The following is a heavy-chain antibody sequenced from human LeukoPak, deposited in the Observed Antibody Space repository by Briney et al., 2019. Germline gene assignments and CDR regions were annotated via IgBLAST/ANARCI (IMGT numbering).Heavy chain of an antibody. CDR2: INPSGGST. CDR1: GYTFTSYY. V-gene: IGHV1-46*01. Sequence: ASVKVSCKASGYTFTSYYMHWVRQAPGQGLEWMGIINPSGGSTSYAQKFQGRVTMTRDTSTSTVYMELSSLRSEDTAVYYCARDRALWVVAAYTFDYWGQGTLVTVSS. CDR3: ARDRALWVVAAYTFDY. J-gene: IGHJ4*02. D-gene: IGHD2-15*01.